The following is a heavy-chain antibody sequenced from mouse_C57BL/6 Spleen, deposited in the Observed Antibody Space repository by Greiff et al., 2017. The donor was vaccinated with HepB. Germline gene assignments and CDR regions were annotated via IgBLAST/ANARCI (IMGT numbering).Heavy chain of an antibody. V-gene: IGHV5-16*01. CDR2: INYDGSST. Sequence: EVNVVESEGGLVQPGSSMKLSCTASGFTFSDYYMAWVRQVPEKGLEWVANINYDGSSTYYLDSLKSRFIISRDNAKNILYLQMSSLKSEDTATYYCARAPYDYYNWYFDVWGTGTTVTVSS. CDR3: ARAPYDYYNWYFDV. CDR1: GFTFSDYY. J-gene: IGHJ1*03. D-gene: IGHD2-4*01.